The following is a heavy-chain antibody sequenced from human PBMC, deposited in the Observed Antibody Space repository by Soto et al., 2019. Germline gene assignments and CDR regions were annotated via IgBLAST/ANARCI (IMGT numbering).Heavy chain of an antibody. CDR3: AKGFPLFRRDGLIYLDY. J-gene: IGHJ4*02. CDR2: ISYDGSNK. CDR1: GFTFSSYG. Sequence: PGGSLRLSCAASGFTFSSYGMHWVRQAPGKGLEWVAVISYDGSNKYYADSVKGRFTISRDNSKNTLYLQMNSLRAEDTAVYYCAKGFPLFRRDGLIYLDYWGQGTLVTVSS. V-gene: IGHV3-30*18. D-gene: IGHD3-16*01.